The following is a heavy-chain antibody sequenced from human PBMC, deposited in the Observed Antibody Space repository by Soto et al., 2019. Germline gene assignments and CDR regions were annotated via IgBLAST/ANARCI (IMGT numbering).Heavy chain of an antibody. CDR1: GFTFDDYA. D-gene: IGHD1-20*01. Sequence: GGSLRLSCAASGFTFDDYAMHWVRQAPGKGLEWVSGISWNSGSIGYADSVKGRFTISRDNAKNSLYLQMNSLRAEDTALYYCAKDIFGGRYNWNYCDYWGQGTLVTVSS. CDR2: ISWNSGSI. V-gene: IGHV3-9*01. J-gene: IGHJ4*02. CDR3: AKDIFGGRYNWNYCDY.